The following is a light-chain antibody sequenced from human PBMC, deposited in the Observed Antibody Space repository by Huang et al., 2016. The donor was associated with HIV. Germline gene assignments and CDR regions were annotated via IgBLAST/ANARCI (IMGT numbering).Light chain of an antibody. J-gene: IGKJ2*01. CDR1: QSINKY. CDR2: GVS. CDR3: QQSYKAPRT. Sequence: DIQMTQSPSSLSASVGDRVIISCRASQSINKYLNWYQQMPGKAPKLLIYGVSTLQRGVSSRFSGSVSGTDFTRTIGSLQPEDAATYYCQQSYKAPRTFGQGTLLEI. V-gene: IGKV1-39*01.